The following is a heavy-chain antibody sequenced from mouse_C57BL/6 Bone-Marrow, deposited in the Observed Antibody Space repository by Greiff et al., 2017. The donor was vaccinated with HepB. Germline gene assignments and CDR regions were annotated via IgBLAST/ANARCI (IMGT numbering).Heavy chain of an antibody. CDR2: IWWDDDK. Sequence: VTLKVCGPGILQPSQTLSLPCSFSGFSLSTFGLGVGWIRQPSGKGLVWLAPIWWDDDKYYNPALKSRLTISKDTSKNLVFLKIANVDTADTATYYCARYSNYCDYWGQGTTLTVSS. CDR3: ARYSNYCDY. CDR1: GFSLSTFGLG. J-gene: IGHJ2*01. D-gene: IGHD2-5*01. V-gene: IGHV8-8*01.